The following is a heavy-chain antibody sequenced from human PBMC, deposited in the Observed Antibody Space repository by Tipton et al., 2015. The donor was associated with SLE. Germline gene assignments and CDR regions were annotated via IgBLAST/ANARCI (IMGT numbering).Heavy chain of an antibody. V-gene: IGHV4-59*07. CDR3: ARASGGLLPFDY. CDR2: IYYSGST. CDR1: GGPISSYY. D-gene: IGHD3-22*01. Sequence: TLSLTCTVSGGPISSYYWSWIRQPPGKGLEWIGYIYYSGSTNYNPSLKSRVTISVDTSKNQFSLKLSSVTAADTAVYYCARASGGLLPFDYWGQGTLVTVSS. J-gene: IGHJ4*02.